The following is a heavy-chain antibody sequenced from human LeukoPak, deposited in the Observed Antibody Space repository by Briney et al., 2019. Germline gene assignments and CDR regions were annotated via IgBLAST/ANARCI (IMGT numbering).Heavy chain of an antibody. J-gene: IGHJ6*02. CDR1: GFTFSSNY. CDR2: IYSGGST. CDR3: ARDENGINMNGMDV. D-gene: IGHD3-22*01. Sequence: GGSLRLSCAASGFTFSSNYMSWVRQAPGKGLEWVSVIYSGGSTYYADSVQGRLTISRHNYKNTLYVQMNRLRAEDRAVYYCARDENGINMNGMDVWGQGTTVTVSS. V-gene: IGHV3-53*04.